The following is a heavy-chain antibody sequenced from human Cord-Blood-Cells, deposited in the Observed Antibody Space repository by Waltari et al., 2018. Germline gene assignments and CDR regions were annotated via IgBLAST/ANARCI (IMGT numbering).Heavy chain of an antibody. J-gene: IGHJ6*03. CDR2: INQVGGT. V-gene: IGHV4-34*01. D-gene: IGHD1-26*01. CDR3: AGVSLGSYPQGYYYYMDV. Sequence: QVQLQQWGAGLLKPSETLSLTCDVYGGSFSGSYWSWIRQPPGKGLERSGEINQVGGTHAHPSPNSGVTISVDAAKNQFYLKLSSVTAAGAAVYYCAGVSLGSYPQGYYYYMDVWGKETTVTVS. CDR1: GGSFSGSY.